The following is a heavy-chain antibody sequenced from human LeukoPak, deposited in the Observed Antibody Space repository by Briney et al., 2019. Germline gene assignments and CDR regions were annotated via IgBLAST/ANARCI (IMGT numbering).Heavy chain of an antibody. Sequence: GGFLRLSCAVSGFTFTDYWMNWVRQAPAKGLEWVASIRQDGSEKTYVDSVKGRFTISRDNTKNSLSLQVNSLRAEDTAVYYCARDGTAAGLYFDLWGQGTLVTVSS. CDR3: ARDGTAAGLYFDL. D-gene: IGHD6-13*01. CDR2: IRQDGSEK. J-gene: IGHJ4*01. CDR1: GFTFTDYW. V-gene: IGHV3-7*01.